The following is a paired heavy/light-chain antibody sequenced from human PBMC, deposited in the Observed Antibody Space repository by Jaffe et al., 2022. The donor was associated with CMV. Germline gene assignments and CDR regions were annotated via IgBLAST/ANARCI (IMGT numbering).Heavy chain of an antibody. Sequence: QVQLVESGGGLVKPGGSLRLSCAASGFTFSDYYMSWIRQAPGKGLEWVSYISSSSSYTNYADSVKGRFTISRDNAKNSLYLQMNSLRAEDTAVYYCARVGQWLTDMDVWGKGTTVTVSS. CDR1: GFTFSDYY. V-gene: IGHV3-11*06. CDR3: ARVGQWLTDMDV. J-gene: IGHJ6*03. CDR2: ISSSSSYT. D-gene: IGHD6-19*01.
Light chain of an antibody. CDR2: EVS. V-gene: IGLV2-18*02. Sequence: QSALTQPPSVSGSPGQSVTISCTGTSSDVGSYNRVSWYQQPPGTAPKLMIYEVSNRPSGVPDRFSGSKSGNTASLTISGLQAEDEADYYCSSYTSSSTWVFGGGTKLTVL. J-gene: IGLJ3*02. CDR1: SSDVGSYNR. CDR3: SSYTSSSTWV.